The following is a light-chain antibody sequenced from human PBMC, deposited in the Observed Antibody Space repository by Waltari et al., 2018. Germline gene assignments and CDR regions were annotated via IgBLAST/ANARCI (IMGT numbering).Light chain of an antibody. CDR3: QQYNSYSALT. V-gene: IGKV1-5*03. J-gene: IGKJ4*01. CDR2: KAS. Sequence: DIQMTQSPSTLSASVGDRVTITCRASQSIDGWLAWYQQKPGRAPKLLIYKASTLESGVPSRFSGSGSGTEFTLTISSLQPDDFATYYCQQYNSYSALTFGGGTRVEIK. CDR1: QSIDGW.